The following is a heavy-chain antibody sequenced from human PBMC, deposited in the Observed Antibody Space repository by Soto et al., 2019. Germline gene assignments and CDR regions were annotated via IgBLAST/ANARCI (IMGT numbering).Heavy chain of an antibody. CDR2: IKDGGRT. J-gene: IGHJ4*02. CDR1: GGSLSGYY. CDR3: ARGQEGVVATH. Sequence: QVQLQQWGAGLLKPSETLSLNCAVNGGSLSGYYWSWIRQPPGKGLEWIGEIKDGGRTNYSPSLKRRAIISSATSNNQFSLRLYSVTAADTGVYYCARGQEGVVATHWDQGTLVTVSS. V-gene: IGHV4-34*01. D-gene: IGHD5-12*01.